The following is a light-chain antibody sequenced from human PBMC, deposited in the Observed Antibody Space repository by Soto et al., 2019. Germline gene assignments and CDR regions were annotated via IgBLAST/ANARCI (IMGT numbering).Light chain of an antibody. J-gene: IGKJ1*01. CDR3: QQYNTYSPT. Sequence: DIQMTQSPSTLSASVGDRVIITCRASQNVNSWLAWYQQKPGKAPYLLIYEASRVDGGVPARFSGSGSGTEFILTISSLQPDDFATYYCQQYNTYSPTFGQGTKVDIK. CDR1: QNVNSW. V-gene: IGKV1-5*01. CDR2: EAS.